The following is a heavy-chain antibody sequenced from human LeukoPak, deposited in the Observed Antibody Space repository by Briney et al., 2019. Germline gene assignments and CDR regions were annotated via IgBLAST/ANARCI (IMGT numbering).Heavy chain of an antibody. J-gene: IGHJ4*02. CDR2: INAGNGNT. Sequence: VASVKVSCKASGYTFTSYAMHWVGQAPGQRLEWMGWINAGNGNTKYSQKFQGRVTITRDTSASTVYMELSSLRSEDTAVYYCARGPGSAMVYNYWGQGTLVTVSS. CDR1: GYTFTSYA. CDR3: ARGPGSAMVYNY. V-gene: IGHV1-3*01. D-gene: IGHD5-18*01.